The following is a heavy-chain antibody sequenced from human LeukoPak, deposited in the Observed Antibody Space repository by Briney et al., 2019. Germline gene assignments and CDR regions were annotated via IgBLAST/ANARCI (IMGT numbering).Heavy chain of an antibody. D-gene: IGHD3-22*01. CDR2: IYYSGST. CDR1: DGSINTYD. CDR3: AGEHRGGYRFDY. V-gene: IGHV4-59*01. Sequence: SETLSLTCTVSDGSINTYDWSWIRQPPGKGLEWIGYIYYSGSTIYNPSLKSRVTISLNTSRNQFSLKLNSATAADTAVYYCAGEHRGGYRFDYWGQGTLVTVSS. J-gene: IGHJ4*02.